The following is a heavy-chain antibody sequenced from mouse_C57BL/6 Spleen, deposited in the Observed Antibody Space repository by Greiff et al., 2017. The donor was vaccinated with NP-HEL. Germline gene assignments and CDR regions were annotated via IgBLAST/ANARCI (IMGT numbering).Heavy chain of an antibody. Sequence: QVQLQQPGAELVMPGASVKLSCKASGYTFTSYWMHWVKQRPGQGLEWIGEIDPSDSYTNYNQKFKGKSTLTVDKSSSTAYMQLSSLTSEDSAVYYCARNDGYYLLVWGTGTTVTVSS. V-gene: IGHV1-69*01. CDR1: GYTFTSYW. J-gene: IGHJ1*03. CDR2: IDPSDSYT. D-gene: IGHD2-3*01. CDR3: ARNDGYYLLV.